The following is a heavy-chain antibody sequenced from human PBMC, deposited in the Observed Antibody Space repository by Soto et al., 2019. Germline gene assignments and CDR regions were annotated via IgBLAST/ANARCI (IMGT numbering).Heavy chain of an antibody. CDR2: ISGSGGST. CDR1: GFTFSSYA. V-gene: IGHV3-23*01. CDR3: ARDSQQLVPVGMDV. D-gene: IGHD6-13*01. Sequence: GGSLRLSCAASGFTFSSYAMSWVRQAPGKGLEWVSAISGSGGSTYYADSVKGRFTISRDNSKNTLYLQMNSLRAEDTAVYYCARDSQQLVPVGMDVWGQGTTVTVSS. J-gene: IGHJ6*02.